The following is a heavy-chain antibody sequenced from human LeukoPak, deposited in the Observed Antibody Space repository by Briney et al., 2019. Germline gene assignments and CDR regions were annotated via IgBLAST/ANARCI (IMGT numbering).Heavy chain of an antibody. J-gene: IGHJ4*02. CDR2: ISSSGSTI. D-gene: IGHD3-3*01. Sequence: GGSLRLSCAASGFTFSSYEMNWVRQAPGKGLEWVSYISSSGSTIYYADSVKGRFTISRDNSKNTLYLQMNSLRAEDTAVYYCSGGGYYSAFDYWGQGTLVTVSS. CDR1: GFTFSSYE. V-gene: IGHV3-48*03. CDR3: SGGGYYSAFDY.